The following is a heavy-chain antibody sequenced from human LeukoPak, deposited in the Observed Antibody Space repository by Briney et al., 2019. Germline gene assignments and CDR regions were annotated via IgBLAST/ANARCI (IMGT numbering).Heavy chain of an antibody. V-gene: IGHV4-38-2*01. D-gene: IGHD6-13*01. Sequence: PSETLSLTCAVSGYSISSGYYWGWIRQPPGKGLEWIGSIYHSGSTYYNPSLKSRVTISVDTSKNQFSLKLSSVTAADTAVYYCARGGAAGTRFDYWGQGTLVTVSS. CDR1: GYSISSGYY. J-gene: IGHJ4*02. CDR3: ARGGAAGTRFDY. CDR2: IYHSGST.